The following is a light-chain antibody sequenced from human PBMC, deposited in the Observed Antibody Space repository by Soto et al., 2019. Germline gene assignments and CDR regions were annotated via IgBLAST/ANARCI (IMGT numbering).Light chain of an antibody. V-gene: IGLV2-11*01. CDR1: SSDVGGYNY. CDR2: DVS. J-gene: IGLJ1*01. Sequence: QSALTQPRSVSGSPGQSVTISCTGTSSDVGGYNYVSWYQQHPGKAPKVMICDVSERPSGVPDRFSGSKSGNTASLTISGLQAEDEADYYCCSYAGSPTYVLGTGTKLTVL. CDR3: CSYAGSPTYV.